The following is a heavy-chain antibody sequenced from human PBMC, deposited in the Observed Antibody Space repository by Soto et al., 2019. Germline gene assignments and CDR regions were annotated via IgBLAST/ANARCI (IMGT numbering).Heavy chain of an antibody. Sequence: PSETLSLTCTVSGGSIGSYYWSWIRQPPGKGLEWIGYIYYSGSTNYNPSLKSRVTVSVDTSKNQFSLRLNSVTAADTAVYYCARARSGSYGFWYFDLWGRGTLVTVSS. CDR3: ARARSGSYGFWYFDL. J-gene: IGHJ2*01. V-gene: IGHV4-59*01. D-gene: IGHD3-10*01. CDR2: IYYSGST. CDR1: GGSIGSYY.